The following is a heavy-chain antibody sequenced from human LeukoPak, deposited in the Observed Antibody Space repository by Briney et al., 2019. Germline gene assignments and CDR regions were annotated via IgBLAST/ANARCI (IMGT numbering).Heavy chain of an antibody. CDR2: IYHSGST. CDR1: GGSISSGGYS. D-gene: IGHD3-3*01. Sequence: SQTLSLTCAVSGGSISSGGYSWSWIRQPPGKGPEWIGYIYHSGSTYYNPSLKSRVTISVDRSKNQFSLKLSSVTAADTAVYYCARATLVEGYDFWSGYPNWFDPWGQGTLVTVSS. J-gene: IGHJ5*02. V-gene: IGHV4-30-2*01. CDR3: ARATLVEGYDFWSGYPNWFDP.